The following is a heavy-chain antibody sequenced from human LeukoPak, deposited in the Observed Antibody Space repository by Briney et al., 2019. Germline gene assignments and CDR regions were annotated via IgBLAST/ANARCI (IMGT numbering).Heavy chain of an antibody. J-gene: IGHJ4*02. D-gene: IGHD4-11*01. CDR1: GYSFTSYW. CDR3: ARYSNYPSSTADY. Sequence: GESLKISCKGSGYSFTSYWIGWVRQMPGKGLEWMGIIYPGDSDTTYSPSFQGQVTISADKSISTAYLQWSSLKASDTAMYYCARYSNYPSSTADYWGQGTLVTVSS. V-gene: IGHV5-51*01. CDR2: IYPGDSDT.